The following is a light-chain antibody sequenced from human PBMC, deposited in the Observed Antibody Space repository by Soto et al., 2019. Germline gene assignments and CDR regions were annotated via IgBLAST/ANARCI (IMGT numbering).Light chain of an antibody. CDR3: SSYTSSSTLRV. Sequence: QSALTQPASVSGSPGQSITISCTGTSSAVGGYNYVSWYQQHPGKAPKLMIYDVSNRPSGVSNRFSGSKSGNTASLTISGLQAEDEADYYCSSYTSSSTLRVFGGGTKVTVL. J-gene: IGLJ2*01. CDR1: SSAVGGYNY. V-gene: IGLV2-14*01. CDR2: DVS.